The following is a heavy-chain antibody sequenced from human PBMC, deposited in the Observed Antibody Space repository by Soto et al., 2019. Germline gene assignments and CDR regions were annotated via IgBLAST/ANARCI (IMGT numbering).Heavy chain of an antibody. CDR2: IGTAGDT. CDR1: GFTFSVFD. J-gene: IGHJ4*02. Sequence: PGGSLRLSCEASGFTFSVFDMHWVRQPTGKGLEWVSTIGTAGDTYYAVSVKGRFTIFRDNAKNSLSLQMNSLRAGDTAVYFCARGQEVGAHFFDSWGQGTQVTVSS. V-gene: IGHV3-13*01. CDR3: ARGQEVGAHFFDS. D-gene: IGHD2-15*01.